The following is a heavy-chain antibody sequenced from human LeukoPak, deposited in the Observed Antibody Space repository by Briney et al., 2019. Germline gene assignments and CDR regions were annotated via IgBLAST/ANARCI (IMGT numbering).Heavy chain of an antibody. CDR3: VNYYNSSDYQQPNHFDY. CDR2: IYYSGST. J-gene: IGHJ4*02. Sequence: SETLSLTCTVSGGSISSSSYYWGWIRQPPGKGLDWIGSIYYSGSTYYNPSLKSRFTISVDTSKNQFSLKLSSVTAADTAVYYCVNYYNSSDYQQPNHFDYWGQGTLVTVSS. CDR1: GGSISSSSYY. D-gene: IGHD3-22*01. V-gene: IGHV4-39*01.